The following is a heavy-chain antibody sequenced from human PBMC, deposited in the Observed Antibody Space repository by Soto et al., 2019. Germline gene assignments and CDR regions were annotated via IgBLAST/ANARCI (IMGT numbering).Heavy chain of an antibody. D-gene: IGHD3-16*01. V-gene: IGHV3-21*01. CDR1: GFTFSSYS. CDR2: ISSSSSYI. Sequence: GGSLRLSCAASGFTFSSYSMNWVRQAPGKGLEWVSSISSSSSYIYYADSVKGRFTISRDNAKNSLYLQMNSLRAEDTAVYYCARGLMAPPPFGGPSYYMDVWGKGTTVTVSS. J-gene: IGHJ6*03. CDR3: ARGLMAPPPFGGPSYYMDV.